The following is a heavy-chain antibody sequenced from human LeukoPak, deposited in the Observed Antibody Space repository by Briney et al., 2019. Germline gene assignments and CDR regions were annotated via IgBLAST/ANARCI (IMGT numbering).Heavy chain of an antibody. V-gene: IGHV4-38-2*02. D-gene: IGHD3-9*01. Sequence: SETLSLTCTVSGYSISSGYYWGWIRQPPGKGLEWIGSIYHSGSTYYNPSLKSRVTISVDTSKNQFSLKLSSVTAADTAVYYCARSDILTGYYTLFDYWGQGTLVTVSS. CDR2: IYHSGST. CDR1: GYSISSGYY. J-gene: IGHJ4*02. CDR3: ARSDILTGYYTLFDY.